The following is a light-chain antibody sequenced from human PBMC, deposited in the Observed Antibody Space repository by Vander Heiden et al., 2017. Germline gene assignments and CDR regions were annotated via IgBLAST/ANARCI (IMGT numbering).Light chain of an antibody. CDR2: SNN. CDR1: SSNIGSNT. Sequence: QPVLTQPPSASGTPVQRVTISCSGSSSNIGSNTVNWYQQLPGTAPKLLIYSNNQRPSGVPDRFSGSKSGTSASLAISGLQSEDEADYYCAAWDDSLSGPVFGGGTKLTVL. J-gene: IGLJ2*01. CDR3: AAWDDSLSGPV. V-gene: IGLV1-44*01.